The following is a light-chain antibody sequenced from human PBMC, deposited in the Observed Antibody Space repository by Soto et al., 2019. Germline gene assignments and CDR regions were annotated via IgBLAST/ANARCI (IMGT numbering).Light chain of an antibody. CDR2: GAS. CDR3: QYYGTSLA. CDR1: QSFSVNY. J-gene: IGKJ1*01. V-gene: IGKV3-20*01. Sequence: EIVLTQSPDTLSLSPGERATLSCRASQSFSVNYFAWFQQKPGQAPRLLIYGASNRATGIPHRFSGSGSGTDFTLTISRLEPEDFAMYHCQYYGTSLAFGQGTKVEIK.